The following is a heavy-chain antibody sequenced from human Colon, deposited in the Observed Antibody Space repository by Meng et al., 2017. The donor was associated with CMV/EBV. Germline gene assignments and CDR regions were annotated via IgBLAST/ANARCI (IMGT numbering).Heavy chain of an antibody. Sequence: QVQLGQSGADVKKPGYSVKVSCRTSGGSFSNYAVSWVRQAPGQGLEWMGGIVPIFVTPNYAQKFQGRVTVTADESTSTAYMELSSLTSEDTAIYYCARARDRDGLYNFDSWGQGTLVTVSS. CDR2: IVPIFVTP. CDR1: GGSFSNYA. CDR3: ARARDRDGLYNFDS. D-gene: IGHD5-24*01. J-gene: IGHJ4*02. V-gene: IGHV1-69*12.